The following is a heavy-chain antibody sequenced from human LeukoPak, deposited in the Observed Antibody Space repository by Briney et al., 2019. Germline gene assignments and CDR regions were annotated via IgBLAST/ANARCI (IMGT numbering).Heavy chain of an antibody. J-gene: IGHJ5*02. V-gene: IGHV4-39*01. CDR2: ISDSGST. Sequence: PSETLSLTCTVSGGSISSRSYYWGWIRQPPGKGLEWIGKISDSGSTYYSPSLRSRVTISIDMSKNQFSLKLSSVTAADTAVYYCARHPIIAAAGWFDPWGQGTLVTVSS. D-gene: IGHD6-13*01. CDR1: GGSISSRSYY. CDR3: ARHPIIAAAGWFDP.